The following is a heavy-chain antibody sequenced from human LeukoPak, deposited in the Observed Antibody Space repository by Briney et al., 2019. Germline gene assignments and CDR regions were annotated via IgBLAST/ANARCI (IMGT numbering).Heavy chain of an antibody. CDR3: SRHYYDSSGYYYVFDY. J-gene: IGHJ4*02. CDR2: ISSSGSTI. D-gene: IGHD3-22*01. Sequence: GGSLRLSCAASGFTFSSYEMNWVRQAPGKGLEWVSYISSSGSTIYYADSVKGRFTTSRDNAKNSLYLQMNSLRAEDTAVYYCSRHYYDSSGYYYVFDYWGQGTLVTVSS. CDR1: GFTFSSYE. V-gene: IGHV3-48*03.